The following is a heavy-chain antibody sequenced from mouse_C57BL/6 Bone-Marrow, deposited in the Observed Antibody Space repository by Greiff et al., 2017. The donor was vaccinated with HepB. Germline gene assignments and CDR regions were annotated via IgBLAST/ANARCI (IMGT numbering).Heavy chain of an antibody. CDR3: ARLYYYGTPYWYFDV. V-gene: IGHV5-15*01. D-gene: IGHD1-1*01. CDR1: GFTFSDYG. CDR2: ISNLAYSI. Sequence: EVQLQESGGGLVQPGGSLKLSCAASGFTFSDYGMAWVRQAPRKGPEWVAFISNLAYSIYYADTVTGRFTISRENAKNTLYLEMSSLRSEDTAMYYWARLYYYGTPYWYFDVWGTGTTVTGSS. J-gene: IGHJ1*03.